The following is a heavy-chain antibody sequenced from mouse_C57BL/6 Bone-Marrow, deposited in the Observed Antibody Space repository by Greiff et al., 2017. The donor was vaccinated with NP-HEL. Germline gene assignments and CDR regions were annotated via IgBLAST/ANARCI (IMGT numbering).Heavy chain of an antibody. CDR3: ARVDYYGSDDY. CDR1: GYSITSGYY. Sequence: EVQRVESGPGLVKPSQSLSLTCSVTGYSITSGYYWNWIRQFPGNKLEWMGYISYDGSNNYNPSLKNRISITRDTSKNQFFLKLNSVTTEDTATYYCARVDYYGSDDYWGQGTTLTVSS. D-gene: IGHD1-1*01. J-gene: IGHJ2*01. V-gene: IGHV3-6*01. CDR2: ISYDGSN.